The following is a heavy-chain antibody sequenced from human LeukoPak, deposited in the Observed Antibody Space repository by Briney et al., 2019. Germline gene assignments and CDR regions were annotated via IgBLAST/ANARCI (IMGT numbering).Heavy chain of an antibody. J-gene: IGHJ5*02. Sequence: ASVKVSCKASGYTFTGYYMHWVRQAPGQGLEWMGWINPNSGGTNYAQKFQGRVTMTRDTSISTAYMELSRLRSDDTAVYYCARARGPYSSSSRNWFDPWGQGTLDTVSS. CDR3: ARARGPYSSSSRNWFDP. D-gene: IGHD6-6*01. V-gene: IGHV1-2*02. CDR1: GYTFTGYY. CDR2: INPNSGGT.